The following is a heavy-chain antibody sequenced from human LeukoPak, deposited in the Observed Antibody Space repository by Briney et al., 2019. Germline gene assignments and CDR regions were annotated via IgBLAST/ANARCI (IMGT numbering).Heavy chain of an antibody. D-gene: IGHD2-2*01. CDR2: IYYSGST. CDR3: ARLGIGVVPSAMLGDYYFDY. Sequence: SETLSLTCTASGDSISSRSYYRGWIRQPPGKGLEWIGSIYYSGSTYYNPSLKSRVTISIDTSKNQFSLKLSSVTATDTAVYYCARLGIGVVPSAMLGDYYFDYWGQGTLVTVSS. J-gene: IGHJ4*02. CDR1: GDSISSRSYY. V-gene: IGHV4-39*01.